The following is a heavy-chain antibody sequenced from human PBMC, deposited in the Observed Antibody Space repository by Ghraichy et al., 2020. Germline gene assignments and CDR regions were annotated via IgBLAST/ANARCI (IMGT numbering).Heavy chain of an antibody. CDR3: ARESSHLDFWSGYTGGNYMDV. J-gene: IGHJ6*03. V-gene: IGHV4-61*01. CDR2: IYYSGST. D-gene: IGHD3-3*01. CDR1: GGSVSSGSYY. Sequence: SETLSLTCTVSGGSVSSGSYYWSWIRQPPGKGLEWIGYIYYSGSTNYNPSLKSRVTISVDTSKNQFSLKLSSVTAADTAVYYCARESSHLDFWSGYTGGNYMDVWGKGTTVTVSS.